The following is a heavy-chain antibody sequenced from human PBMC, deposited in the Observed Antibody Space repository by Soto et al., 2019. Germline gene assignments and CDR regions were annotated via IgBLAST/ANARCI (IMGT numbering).Heavy chain of an antibody. CDR2: IYWDDDK. J-gene: IGHJ3*02. V-gene: IGHV2-5*02. CDR1: GFSLSTSGVG. Sequence: QITLKESGPPLVKPTQTLTLTCTFSGFSLSTSGVGVGWIRQPPGKALEWLALIYWDDDKRYSPSLKSRLTITKDTSKKQVVLTVTNMDPLDTATYYCARNTIFGVLYAFDIWGQGTMVTVSS. D-gene: IGHD3-3*01. CDR3: ARNTIFGVLYAFDI.